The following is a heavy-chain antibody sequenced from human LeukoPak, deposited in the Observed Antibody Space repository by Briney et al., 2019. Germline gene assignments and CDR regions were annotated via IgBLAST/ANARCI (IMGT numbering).Heavy chain of an antibody. CDR3: AKDLEYSSSFFDY. V-gene: IGHV3-23*01. J-gene: IGHJ4*02. Sequence: GGSLRLSCAASGFTVSSNYMSWVRQAPGKGLEWVSAISGSGGSTYYADSVKGRFTISRDNSKNTLYLQMNSLRAEDTAVYYCAKDLEYSSSFFDYWGQGTLVTVSS. D-gene: IGHD6-6*01. CDR2: ISGSGGST. CDR1: GFTVSSNY.